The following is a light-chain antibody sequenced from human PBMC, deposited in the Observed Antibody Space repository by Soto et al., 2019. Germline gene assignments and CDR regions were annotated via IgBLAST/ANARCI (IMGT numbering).Light chain of an antibody. CDR3: QVWTSSGSLS. Sequence: SYELTQAPSVSVAPGQTAWVTCGGDDIGDKRVHWYQQRPGQAPVLVVYNDRDRPSGIPERFSGSNSGNTATLTISRVEGGDEADYYCQVWTSSGSLSFGGGPKVTVL. J-gene: IGLJ2*01. CDR2: NDR. V-gene: IGLV3-21*02. CDR1: DIGDKR.